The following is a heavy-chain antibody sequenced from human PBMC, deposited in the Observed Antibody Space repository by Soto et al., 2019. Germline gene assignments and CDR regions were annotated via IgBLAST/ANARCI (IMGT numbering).Heavy chain of an antibody. CDR3: AKPSQPYSAPYYFDY. V-gene: IGHV3-30*18. CDR1: GXPFSNYG. J-gene: IGHJ4*02. D-gene: IGHD4-4*01. Sequence: GGSLRLSCAASGXPFSNYGMHWVRQAPGKGLEWVAIISYDGSTIYYADSVKGRFTISRDNSKNTLYLQLNTLRTEDTAVYYCAKPSQPYSAPYYFDYWGQGTLVTVSS. CDR2: ISYDGSTI.